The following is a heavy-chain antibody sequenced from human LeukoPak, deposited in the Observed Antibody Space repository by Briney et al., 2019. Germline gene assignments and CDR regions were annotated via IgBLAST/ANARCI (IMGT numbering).Heavy chain of an antibody. Sequence: RASVKVSCKAAGYTFTGYYMHWVRQAPGQGLEWMGWINPNSGGTNYAQKFQGRVTMTRDTSISTAYMELSRLTSDDTAVYYCARDSYGGNWSLGYWGQGTLVTVSS. J-gene: IGHJ4*02. CDR2: INPNSGGT. CDR1: GYTFTGYY. V-gene: IGHV1-2*02. D-gene: IGHD4-23*01. CDR3: ARDSYGGNWSLGY.